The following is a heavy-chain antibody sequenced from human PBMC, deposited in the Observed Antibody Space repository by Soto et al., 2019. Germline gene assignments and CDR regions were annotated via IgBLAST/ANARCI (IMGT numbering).Heavy chain of an antibody. J-gene: IGHJ6*02. V-gene: IGHV3-30-3*01. CDR2: ISFDGNNQ. CDR1: GFTFSDYT. D-gene: IGHD1-7*01. Sequence: QVHVVESGGGVVQPGKSVRLSCAASGFTFSDYTFHWVRQAPGKGLDWVAVISFDGNNQYYTDSVKGRFTVSRDESKDTVTLLMNSLRPEDTGVYYCARDRISRTTGNYYYGMEVWGQGTAVTAS. CDR3: ARDRISRTTGNYYYGMEV.